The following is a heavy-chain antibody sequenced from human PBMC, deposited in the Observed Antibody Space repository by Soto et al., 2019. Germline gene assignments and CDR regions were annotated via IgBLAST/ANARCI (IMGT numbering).Heavy chain of an antibody. CDR1: GYSFTTYG. Sequence: QVQLVQSRGEVKKPGASVKVSCKTSGYSFTTYGISWVRQAPGQGLEWMGWISGYNGNTNYAQKLQGRVTMTTDTSTSTAYMELRSLRSDDTAVYYCARECPAPYYYYGMDVWGQGSSVTVSS. CDR2: ISGYNGNT. J-gene: IGHJ6*02. V-gene: IGHV1-18*01. CDR3: ARECPAPYYYYGMDV.